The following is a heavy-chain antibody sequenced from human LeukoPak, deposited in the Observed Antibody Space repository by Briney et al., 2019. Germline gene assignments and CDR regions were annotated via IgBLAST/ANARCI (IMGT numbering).Heavy chain of an antibody. CDR1: GYTLTELP. D-gene: IGHD3-10*01. J-gene: IGHJ3*02. CDR3: AMSSGSYRDAFDI. V-gene: IGHV1-24*01. CDR2: FDPEDGET. Sequence: ASEKVSCKVSGYTLTELPMHRVRQAPGKGIERMGGFDPEDGETIYAQKFQGRVTMTEDTSTDTAYMVLSSLRSEDTAVYYCAMSSGSYRDAFDIWGQGTMVAVSS.